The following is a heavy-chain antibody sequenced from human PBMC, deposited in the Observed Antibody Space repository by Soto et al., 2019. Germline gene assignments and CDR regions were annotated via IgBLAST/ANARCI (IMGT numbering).Heavy chain of an antibody. V-gene: IGHV1-69*01. Sequence: QVQLVQSGAEVKKPGSSVKVSCKASGGTFSSYAISWVRQAPGQGLEWMGGIIPIFGTANYAQKFQGRVTITADESTSTADMELSSLRSEDTAVYYCARVPSRRQLSPPYYCYYYGMDVWGQGTTVTVSS. CDR3: ARVPSRRQLSPPYYCYYYGMDV. CDR2: IIPIFGTA. CDR1: GGTFSSYA. D-gene: IGHD5-18*01. J-gene: IGHJ6*02.